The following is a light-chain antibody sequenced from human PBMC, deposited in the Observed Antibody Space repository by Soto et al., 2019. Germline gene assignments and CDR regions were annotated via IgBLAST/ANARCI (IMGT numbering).Light chain of an antibody. V-gene: IGKV1-39*01. CDR1: QTINNF. Sequence: DIQMTQSPSSLSASVGDRVTITCRASQTINNFLNWYQKRPGKAPELLIYAASNLQTGVPSRFSGSGSGTDFTLTVSNLQYEDFATYYCQQSNSFPWTFGQGTKVDI. J-gene: IGKJ1*01. CDR2: AAS. CDR3: QQSNSFPWT.